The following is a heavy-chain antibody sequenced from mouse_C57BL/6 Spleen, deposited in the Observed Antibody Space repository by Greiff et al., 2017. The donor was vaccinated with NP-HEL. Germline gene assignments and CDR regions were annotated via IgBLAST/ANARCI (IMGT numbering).Heavy chain of an antibody. CDR3: ARWGYNAMDY. CDR2: IDPSDSET. J-gene: IGHJ4*01. Sequence: QVQLQQPGAELVRPGSSVKLSCKASGYTFTSYWMHWVKQRPIQGLEWIGNIDPSDSETPYNQKFKDKATLTVDKSSSTAYMQLSSLTSEDSAVYYCARWGYNAMDYWGQGTSVTVSS. D-gene: IGHD1-3*01. CDR1: GYTFTSYW. V-gene: IGHV1-52*01.